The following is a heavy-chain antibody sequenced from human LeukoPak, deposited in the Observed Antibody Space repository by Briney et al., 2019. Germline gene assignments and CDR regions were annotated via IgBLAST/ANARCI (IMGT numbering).Heavy chain of an antibody. CDR2: INPNSGGT. J-gene: IGHJ5*02. Sequence: ASVKVSCKASGYTFTGYYMHWVRQAPGQGLEWMGWINPNSGGTNYAQKFQGRVTMTRDTSISTAYMELSRLRSDDTAVYYCARGIVSDSGRITIFGVVMTNNWFDPWGQGILVTVSS. CDR1: GYTFTGYY. CDR3: ARGIVSDSGRITIFGVVMTNNWFDP. D-gene: IGHD3-3*01. V-gene: IGHV1-2*02.